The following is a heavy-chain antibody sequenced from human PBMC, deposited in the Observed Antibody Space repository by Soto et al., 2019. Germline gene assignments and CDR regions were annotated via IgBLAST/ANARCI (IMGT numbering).Heavy chain of an antibody. Sequence: QVQLVQSGAEVKKPGSSVKVSCKASGGTFSSYAISWVRQAPGQGLEWMGGIIPIFGTANYAQKFQGRVTITADDSTSTAYLELGSLRCEDPAVYYCARDKGGNRYSSSSDYYYYGMDVWGQGTTVTVSS. CDR2: IIPIFGTA. CDR3: ARDKGGNRYSSSSDYYYYGMDV. J-gene: IGHJ6*02. CDR1: GGTFSSYA. V-gene: IGHV1-69*01. D-gene: IGHD6-6*01.